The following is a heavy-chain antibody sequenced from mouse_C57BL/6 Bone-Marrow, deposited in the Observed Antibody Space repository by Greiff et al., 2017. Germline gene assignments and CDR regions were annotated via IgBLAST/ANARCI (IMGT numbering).Heavy chain of an antibody. CDR3: ARGRYDYSWFAY. CDR2: ISYSGNT. Sequence: EVKLMESGPGMVKPSQSLSLTCTVTGYSITSGYDWYWIRHFPGNKLEWMGYISYSGNTNYNPSLKSRISITHDTSKNHFFLKLNSVTTEDTATYYCARGRYDYSWFAYWGQGALVTVSA. CDR1: GYSITSGYD. D-gene: IGHD2-4*01. J-gene: IGHJ3*01. V-gene: IGHV3-1*01.